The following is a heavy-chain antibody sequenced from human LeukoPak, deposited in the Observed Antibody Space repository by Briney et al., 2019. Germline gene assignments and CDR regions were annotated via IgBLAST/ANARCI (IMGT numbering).Heavy chain of an antibody. V-gene: IGHV1-2*02. CDR1: GYTFTGYY. Sequence: GASVKVSCKASGYTFTGYYMHWVRQAPGQGLEWMGWINPNSGGTNYAQKFQGRVTMTRDTSISTAYMELSRLRSDDTAVHYCARNVQIVVVPAAAGAFDIWGQGTMVTVSS. J-gene: IGHJ3*02. CDR3: ARNVQIVVVPAAAGAFDI. D-gene: IGHD2-2*01. CDR2: INPNSGGT.